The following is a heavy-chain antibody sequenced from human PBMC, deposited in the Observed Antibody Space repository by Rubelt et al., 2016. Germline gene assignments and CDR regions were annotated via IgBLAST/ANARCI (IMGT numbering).Heavy chain of an antibody. J-gene: IGHJ4*02. CDR3: ASGRSFDY. CDR1: GFMFSSYW. CDR2: IKRAGSEQ. D-gene: IGHD2-15*01. Sequence: EVQLVESGGGLVQPGGSLRLSCAASGFMFSSYWMTWVRQAPGKGLERVANIKRAGSEQYSVDSVKGRFTISRDNAKNSLYLQMNSRRADDTAVYYCASGRSFDYWGQGTLVTVSS. V-gene: IGHV3-7*01.